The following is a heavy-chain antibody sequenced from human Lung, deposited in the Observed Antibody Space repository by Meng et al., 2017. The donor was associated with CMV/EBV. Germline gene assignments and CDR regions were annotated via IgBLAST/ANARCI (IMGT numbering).Heavy chain of an antibody. J-gene: IGHJ4*02. CDR3: AGGGGYTSGWYDY. V-gene: IGHV6-1*01. Sequence: GARVSSDRAAWAWLRRSPSGGLGWLGKTYCWSKWYTDYAESVKGRVTIYADTSKNQFSLQLISVTPEDTAVYYCAGGGGYTSGWYDYWGQGTLVTVSS. CDR1: GARVSSDRAA. D-gene: IGHD6-19*01. CDR2: TYCWSKWYT.